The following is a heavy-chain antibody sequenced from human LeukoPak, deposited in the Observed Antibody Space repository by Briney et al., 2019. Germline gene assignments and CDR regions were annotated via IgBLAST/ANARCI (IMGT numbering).Heavy chain of an antibody. V-gene: IGHV1-24*01. D-gene: IGHD2-21*02. CDR2: FDPEDEDT. Sequence: ASVKVSCKVSGHTLNELSMHWMRQPPGKGLEWMGGFDPEDEDTVYAQKFQGRITMTEDTSTDTAYLELSNLRSDDTAVYFCATDTGDSQLLLSSFNYWGQGTLVTVSS. CDR3: ATDTGDSQLLLSSFNY. CDR1: GHTLNELS. J-gene: IGHJ4*02.